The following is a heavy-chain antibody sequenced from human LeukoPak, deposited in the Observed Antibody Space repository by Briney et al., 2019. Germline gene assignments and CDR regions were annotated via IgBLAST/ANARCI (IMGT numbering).Heavy chain of an antibody. CDR2: ISGSGGST. Sequence: PGGSLGLSCAASGFTFSSYAMSWVRQAPGKGLEWVSAISGSGGSTYYADSVKGRFTISRDNSKNTLYLQMNSLRAEDTAVYYCASSPWPTGGFDYWGQGTLVTVSS. V-gene: IGHV3-23*01. D-gene: IGHD3-10*01. CDR1: GFTFSSYA. CDR3: ASSPWPTGGFDY. J-gene: IGHJ4*02.